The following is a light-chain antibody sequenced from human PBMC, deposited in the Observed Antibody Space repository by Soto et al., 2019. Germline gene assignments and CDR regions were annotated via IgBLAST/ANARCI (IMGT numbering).Light chain of an antibody. CDR3: VSYTTSASYV. V-gene: IGLV2-14*01. Sequence: QSVLTQPASVSGSPGQSITISCTGTSSDVGNYIFVSWYRQHPGKAPKLMIYDINNRPSGVSNRFSGSKSGNTVSLTISGLQAEDEADYYCVSYTTSASYVFGTGTKLTVL. J-gene: IGLJ1*01. CDR1: SSDVGNYIF. CDR2: DIN.